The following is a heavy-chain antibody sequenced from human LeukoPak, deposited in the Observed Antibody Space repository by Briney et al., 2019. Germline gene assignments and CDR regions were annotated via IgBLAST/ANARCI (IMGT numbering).Heavy chain of an antibody. Sequence: GGSLRLSCAASGFTFSSYWMSWVRQAPGKGLEWVANIKQGGSERYYVDSVKGRFTISRDNAKNSLYLQMYSLRAEDTAVYYCARESSTPSYVDYWGQGTLVTVSS. CDR3: ARESSTPSYVDY. J-gene: IGHJ4*02. V-gene: IGHV3-7*01. CDR1: GFTFSSYW. CDR2: IKQGGSER. D-gene: IGHD6-6*01.